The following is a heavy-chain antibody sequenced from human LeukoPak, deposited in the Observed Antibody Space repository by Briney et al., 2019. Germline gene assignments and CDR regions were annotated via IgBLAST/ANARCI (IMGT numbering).Heavy chain of an antibody. D-gene: IGHD5-18*01. J-gene: IGHJ4*02. CDR1: GFTFEDYG. CDR2: INWNGGST. V-gene: IGHV3-20*04. Sequence: GGSLRLSCAASGFTFEDYGMSWVRQAPGKGLEWVSGINWNGGSTGYADSVKGRFTISRDNAKNSLYLQMNSLRAEETALYYCARDSGTAMVKDYWGQGNLVTVSS. CDR3: ARDSGTAMVKDY.